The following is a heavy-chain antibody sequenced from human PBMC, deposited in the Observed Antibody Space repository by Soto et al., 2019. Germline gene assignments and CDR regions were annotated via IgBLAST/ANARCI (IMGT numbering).Heavy chain of an antibody. CDR2: INPNSGGT. J-gene: IGHJ6*02. V-gene: IGHV1-2*04. D-gene: IGHD6-13*01. Sequence: GASVKVSCKASGYTFTGYYMHWVRQAPGQGLEWMGWINPNSGGTNYAQKFQGWVTMTRDTSISTAYMELSRLRSDDTAVYYCARDMGQQLEYYYYYGMDVWGQGTTVTVSS. CDR1: GYTFTGYY. CDR3: ARDMGQQLEYYYYYGMDV.